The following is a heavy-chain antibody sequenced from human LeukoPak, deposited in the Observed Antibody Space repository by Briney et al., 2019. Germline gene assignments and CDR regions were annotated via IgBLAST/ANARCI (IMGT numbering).Heavy chain of an antibody. Sequence: PGGSLRLSCAASGFTFTAYWMHWVRQTPGKGLVWVARTNRDDSITDYADSVKSRFTISRDNAKNTLYLQMNSLNAEDSAVYYCARSHNYYDNSGYLYWGQGTLVTVSS. J-gene: IGHJ4*02. V-gene: IGHV3-74*01. CDR1: GFTFTAYW. CDR3: ARSHNYYDNSGYLY. D-gene: IGHD3-22*01. CDR2: TNRDDSIT.